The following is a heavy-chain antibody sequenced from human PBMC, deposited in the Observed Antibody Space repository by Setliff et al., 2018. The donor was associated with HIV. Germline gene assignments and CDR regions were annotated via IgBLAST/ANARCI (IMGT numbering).Heavy chain of an antibody. CDR1: GFTFGDYP. J-gene: IGHJ6*03. Sequence: GGSLRLSCATSGFTFGDYPMSWFRQAPGKGLEWVSFIRTKAYRGTTEYAASVEGRFTISRDDSKSIAYLQMNSLKTEDTAVYYCTSVVATPYYYYYMDVWGKGTTVTVSS. CDR2: IRTKAYRGTT. D-gene: IGHD2-15*01. V-gene: IGHV3-49*03. CDR3: TSVVATPYYYYYMDV.